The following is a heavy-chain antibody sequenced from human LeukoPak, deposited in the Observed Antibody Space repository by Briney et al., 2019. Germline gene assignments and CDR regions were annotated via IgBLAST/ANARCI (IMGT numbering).Heavy chain of an antibody. CDR2: ISSSSYYI. CDR3: AKADTYYYGSGSYYKYYFDY. D-gene: IGHD3-10*01. J-gene: IGHJ4*02. CDR1: GFTFSSYT. V-gene: IGHV3-21*04. Sequence: GGSLRLSCAASGFTFSSYTMNWVRQAPGKGLEWVSSISSSSYYIYYTDSVKGRFTISRDNSKNTLYLQMNSLRAEDTAVYYCAKADTYYYGSGSYYKYYFDYWGQGTLVTVSS.